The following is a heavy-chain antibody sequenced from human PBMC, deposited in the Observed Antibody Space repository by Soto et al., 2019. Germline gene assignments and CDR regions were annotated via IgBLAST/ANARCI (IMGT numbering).Heavy chain of an antibody. D-gene: IGHD6-6*01. CDR2: IYPSDSDT. CDR3: ARFSSSSGVYYYYGMDV. CDR1: GYSFTSYW. J-gene: IGHJ6*02. V-gene: IGHV5-51*01. Sequence: PGESLKISCKGSGYSFTSYWIGWVRQMPGKGLEWMGIIYPSDSDTRYSPSFQGQVTISADKSISTAYLQWSSLEASDTAMYYCARFSSSSGVYYYYGMDVWGQGTTVTVSS.